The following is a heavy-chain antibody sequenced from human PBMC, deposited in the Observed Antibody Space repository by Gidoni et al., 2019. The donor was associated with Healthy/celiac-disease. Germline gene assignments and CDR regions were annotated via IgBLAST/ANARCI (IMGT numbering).Heavy chain of an antibody. CDR2: RSYDGSTK. CDR1: GFTFSGYA. D-gene: IGHD5-18*01. Sequence: HVQLVESGGGVVQPGRALRLSCAASGFTFSGYAMHWVRQAPGKGLEWVVVRSYDGSTKYYADSVKGRFTISRDNSKNTLYLKMNSLRAEDTAVYYCARECSDSYGRYYGRDVWGQGTTVTVSS. J-gene: IGHJ6*02. V-gene: IGHV3-30*01. CDR3: ARECSDSYGRYYGRDV.